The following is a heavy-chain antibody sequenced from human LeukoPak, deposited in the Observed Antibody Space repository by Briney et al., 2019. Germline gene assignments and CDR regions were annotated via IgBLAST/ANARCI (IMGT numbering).Heavy chain of an antibody. CDR2: ISYDGSNK. Sequence: PGGCLRLSCAASGFTFSSYGMHWVRQAPGKGLEWVAVISYDGSNKYYADSVKGRFTISRDNSKNTLYLQMNSLRAEDTAVYYCAKEMDSGYDYGPFDYWGQGTLVTVSS. J-gene: IGHJ4*02. V-gene: IGHV3-30*18. CDR3: AKEMDSGYDYGPFDY. D-gene: IGHD5-12*01. CDR1: GFTFSSYG.